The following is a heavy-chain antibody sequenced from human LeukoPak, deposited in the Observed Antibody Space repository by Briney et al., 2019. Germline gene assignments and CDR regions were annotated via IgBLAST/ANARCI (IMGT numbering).Heavy chain of an antibody. CDR2: IYYSGST. Sequence: PSETLSLTCTVSGGSISSSSYYWGWIRQPPGKGLEWIGSIYYSGSTYYNPSLKSRVTISVDTSKNQFSLKLSSVTAADTAVYYCARIGRGYRSGWSDFDYWGQGTLVTVSS. CDR1: GGSISSSSYY. D-gene: IGHD6-19*01. CDR3: ARIGRGYRSGWSDFDY. V-gene: IGHV4-39*01. J-gene: IGHJ4*02.